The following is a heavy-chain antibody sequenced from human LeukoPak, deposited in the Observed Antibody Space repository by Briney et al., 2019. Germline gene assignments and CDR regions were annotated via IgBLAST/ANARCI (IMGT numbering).Heavy chain of an antibody. CDR1: GGSFSAYY. CDR3: ARGMSAAYDYNWFDS. Sequence: SETLSLTCAVYGGSFSAYYWSWIRQPARRGLEWIGRIHASGSTRYNPSLKSRVTMSVDTSKNQFSLKLTSVTAADTALYFCARGMSAAYDYNWFDSWGQGTLVTVSS. CDR2: IHASGST. J-gene: IGHJ5*01. V-gene: IGHV4-59*10. D-gene: IGHD5-12*01.